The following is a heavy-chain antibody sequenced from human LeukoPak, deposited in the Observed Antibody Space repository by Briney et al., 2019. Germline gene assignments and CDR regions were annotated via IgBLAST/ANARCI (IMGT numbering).Heavy chain of an antibody. CDR3: ARAGSYCSADNFYPWWFDP. CDR2: IYPGDSDT. J-gene: IGHJ5*02. CDR1: GHSFTNYW. D-gene: IGHD2-15*01. Sequence: GESLKISCKGSGHSFTNYWIAWVRQMPGKGLEWMGIIYPGDSDTRYSPSFQGQVTISADKSISTAYLQWSSLKASDTAMYYCARAGSYCSADNFYPWWFDPWGQGTLVTVSS. V-gene: IGHV5-51*01.